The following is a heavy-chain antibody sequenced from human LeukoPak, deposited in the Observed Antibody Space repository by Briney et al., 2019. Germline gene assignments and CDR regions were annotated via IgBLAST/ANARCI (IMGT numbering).Heavy chain of an antibody. CDR3: ARGFGDLFLDY. CDR1: GDSISSSSYY. V-gene: IGHV4-39*07. J-gene: IGHJ4*02. CDR2: IYYSGSA. Sequence: SETLSLTCTVSGDSISSSSYYWDWIRQPPGKGLEWIGTIYYSGSAYYNPSLRGRVTISVDTSRNQFSLKLSSVTAADTAMYYCARGFGDLFLDYWGQGALVTVSS. D-gene: IGHD3-10*01.